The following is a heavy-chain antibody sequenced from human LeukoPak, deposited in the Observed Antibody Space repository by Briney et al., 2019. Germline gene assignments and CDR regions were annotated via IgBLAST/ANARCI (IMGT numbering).Heavy chain of an antibody. D-gene: IGHD2-2*01. CDR3: AGLGVVVPAAPGWFDP. CDR1: GGSFSGYY. V-gene: IGHV4-34*01. Sequence: SETLSLTCAVYGGSFSGYYWSWIRQPPGKGLEWIGEINHSGSTNYNPSPKSRVTISVDTSKNQFSLKLSSVTAADTAVYYCAGLGVVVPAAPGWFDPWGQGTLVTVSS. J-gene: IGHJ5*02. CDR2: INHSGST.